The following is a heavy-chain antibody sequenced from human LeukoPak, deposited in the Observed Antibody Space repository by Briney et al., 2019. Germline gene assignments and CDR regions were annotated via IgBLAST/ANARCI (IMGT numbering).Heavy chain of an antibody. Sequence: PSETLSLTCTVSGGSVSSGSYYWSWIRQPPGKGLEWIGYMYYSGSTSYNPSLKSRVTISVDTSKNQFSLKLSSVAAADTAVYYCARDFYYDSSGCYDALDIWGQGTMVTVSS. CDR2: MYYSGST. CDR1: GGSVSSGSYY. J-gene: IGHJ3*02. V-gene: IGHV4-61*01. D-gene: IGHD3-22*01. CDR3: ARDFYYDSSGCYDALDI.